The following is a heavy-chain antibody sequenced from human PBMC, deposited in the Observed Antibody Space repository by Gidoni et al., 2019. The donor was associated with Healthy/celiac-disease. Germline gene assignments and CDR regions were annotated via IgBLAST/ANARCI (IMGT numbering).Heavy chain of an antibody. V-gene: IGHV4-59*01. CDR3: ARGITMTEMGYYYYGMDV. D-gene: IGHD3-22*01. Sequence: QVQLQESGPGLVKPSATLSLTCTVSGGSISSSYCSWIRQPPGKGLEWIGYIYYSGSTNYNPSLKSRVTISVDTSKNQFSLKLSSVTAADTAVYYCARGITMTEMGYYYYGMDVWGQGTTVTVSS. CDR1: GGSISSSY. CDR2: IYYSGST. J-gene: IGHJ6*02.